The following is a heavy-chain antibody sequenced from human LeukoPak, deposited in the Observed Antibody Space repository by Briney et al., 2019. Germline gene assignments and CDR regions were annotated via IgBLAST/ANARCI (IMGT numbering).Heavy chain of an antibody. CDR1: GFTFSSYG. CDR3: AKDKGIAARFSFNY. Sequence: PGGSLRLSCAASGFTFSSYGMHRVRQAPGKGLEWVAFIRYDGSNKYYADSVKGRFTISRDNSKNTLYLQMNSLRAEDTAVYYCAKDKGIAARFSFNYWGQGTLVTVSS. D-gene: IGHD6-6*01. J-gene: IGHJ4*02. V-gene: IGHV3-30*02. CDR2: IRYDGSNK.